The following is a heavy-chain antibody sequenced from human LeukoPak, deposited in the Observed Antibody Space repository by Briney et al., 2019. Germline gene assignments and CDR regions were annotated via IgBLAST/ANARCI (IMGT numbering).Heavy chain of an antibody. Sequence: ASVKVSCKASGYTFTSYYMHWVRQAPGQGLEWMGIINPSGGSTSYAQKFQGRVTMTRDTSTSTVYMELSSLRSEDTAVYYCARVKVEWELLIAFDIWGQGTMVTVSS. CDR1: GYTFTSYY. V-gene: IGHV1-46*01. CDR2: INPSGGST. D-gene: IGHD1-26*01. J-gene: IGHJ3*02. CDR3: ARVKVEWELLIAFDI.